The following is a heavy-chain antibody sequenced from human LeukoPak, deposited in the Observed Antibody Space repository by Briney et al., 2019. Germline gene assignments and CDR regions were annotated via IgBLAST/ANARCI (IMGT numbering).Heavy chain of an antibody. D-gene: IGHD3-22*01. CDR3: GRQESFYDSSGMDV. CDR2: IYPADSDT. CDR1: GYRFTSYW. V-gene: IGHV5-51*01. Sequence: GDSLQISCKGSGYRFTSYWIGWVRPMPGKGLEWMGIIYPADSDTRYSPSFQGQVTISADKSINTAYLQWSSLKASDTAMYYCGRQESFYDSSGMDVWGQGTTVTVSS. J-gene: IGHJ6*02.